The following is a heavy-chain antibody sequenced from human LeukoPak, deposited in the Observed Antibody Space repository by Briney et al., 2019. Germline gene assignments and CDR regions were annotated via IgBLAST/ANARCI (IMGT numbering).Heavy chain of an antibody. J-gene: IGHJ4*02. D-gene: IGHD3-22*01. CDR1: GGSISSYY. CDR3: ASIDYDSSGYYFDY. CDR2: IYYSGST. Sequence: KSSETLSLTCTVSGGSISSYYWSWIRQPPGKGLEWIGYIYYSGSTNYNPSLKSRVTISVDTSKNQFSLKLSSVTAADTAVYYRASIDYDSSGYYFDYWGQGTLVTVSS. V-gene: IGHV4-59*01.